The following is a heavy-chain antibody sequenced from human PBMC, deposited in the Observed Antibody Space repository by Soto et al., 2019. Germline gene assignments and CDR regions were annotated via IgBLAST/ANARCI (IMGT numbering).Heavy chain of an antibody. CDR3: ARVRVLWLRFCPVPYYYGMDF. Sequence: GGSFRLSCGASGFTFSTYWMHWGRQAHGKGLEIVSFIYSSGSTAYADSVKGRFTISRDNAKNALYLQMNSLRAEDTAVYYCARVRVLWLRFCPVPYYYGMDFWSQGTSVTVSS. V-gene: IGHV3-53*01. CDR2: IYSSGST. J-gene: IGHJ6*02. D-gene: IGHD5-12*01. CDR1: GFTFSTYW.